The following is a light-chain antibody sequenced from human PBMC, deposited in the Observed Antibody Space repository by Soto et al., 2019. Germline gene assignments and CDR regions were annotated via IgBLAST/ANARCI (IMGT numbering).Light chain of an antibody. CDR2: GAS. Sequence: EIVLTQSPGTLSLSQGERATLSCRASQSVSSSYLAWYQQKPGQAPRLLIYGASSRATGIPDRFSGSGSGTDFTLTIGRLEPEDFAVYYCQQYGSSGTFGQGTRLEI. J-gene: IGKJ5*01. CDR3: QQYGSSGT. V-gene: IGKV3-20*01. CDR1: QSVSSSY.